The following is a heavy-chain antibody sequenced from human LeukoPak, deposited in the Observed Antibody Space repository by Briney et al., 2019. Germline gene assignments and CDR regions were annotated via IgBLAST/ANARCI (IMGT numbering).Heavy chain of an antibody. D-gene: IGHD2-15*01. V-gene: IGHV3-30*03. J-gene: IGHJ6*02. Sequence: GGSLRLSCAASGFTFSSYSMNWVRQAPGKGLEWVAVISYDGSNKYYADSVKGRFTISRDNSKNTLYLQMNSLRAEDTAVYYCARDFVVVVAATPIYGMDVWGQGTTVTVSS. CDR3: ARDFVVVVAATPIYGMDV. CDR1: GFTFSSYS. CDR2: ISYDGSNK.